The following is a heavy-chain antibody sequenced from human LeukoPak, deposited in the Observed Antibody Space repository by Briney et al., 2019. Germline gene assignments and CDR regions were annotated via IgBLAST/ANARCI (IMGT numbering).Heavy chain of an antibody. D-gene: IGHD2-21*02. CDR2: IRYDGSNK. CDR3: ARDNCGGDCPFDY. J-gene: IGHJ4*02. V-gene: IGHV3-30*02. Sequence: GGSLRLSCSASRFTFISYGRHWVGQAPGKGRKGGAFIRYDGSNKDYAYSVKGRFTISRDNSKNTLYLQMNSLRAEDTAVYYCARDNCGGDCPFDYWGPGTLVTVSS. CDR1: RFTFISYG.